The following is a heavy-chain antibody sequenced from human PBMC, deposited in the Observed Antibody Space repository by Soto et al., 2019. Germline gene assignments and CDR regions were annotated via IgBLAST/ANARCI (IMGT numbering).Heavy chain of an antibody. J-gene: IGHJ6*02. D-gene: IGHD2-15*01. CDR1: GFTFSDHY. Sequence: HPGGSLRLSCAASGFTFSDHYMDWVRQTPGKGLEWVGRTRNKANSYITEYAASVKGRFTISRDDSKNSLYLQMNSLKTEDTAVYYCTNGAAATRLSGLDVWGQGNTVTVSS. CDR3: TNGAAATRLSGLDV. CDR2: TRNKANSYIT. V-gene: IGHV3-72*01.